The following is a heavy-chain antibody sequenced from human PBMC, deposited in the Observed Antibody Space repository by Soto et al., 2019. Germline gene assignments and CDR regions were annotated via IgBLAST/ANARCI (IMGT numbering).Heavy chain of an antibody. Sequence: GGSLRLSCAASEFTFGPHAMTWVRQAPGKGLGWVSSISGSGGSPYYADSVKGRFTISRDNSKNTLYLQMNSLRAEDAAVYSCAKAGYCVSTSCYFPFDYWGQGTLVTVSS. CDR3: AKAGYCVSTSCYFPFDY. CDR2: ISGSGGSP. CDR1: EFTFGPHA. V-gene: IGHV3-23*01. J-gene: IGHJ4*02. D-gene: IGHD2-2*01.